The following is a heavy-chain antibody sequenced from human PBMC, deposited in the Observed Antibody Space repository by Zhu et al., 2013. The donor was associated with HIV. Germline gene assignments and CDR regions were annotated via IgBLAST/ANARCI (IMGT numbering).Heavy chain of an antibody. CDR1: GVPVSSGGYY. J-gene: IGHJ3*02. D-gene: IGHD6-19*01. Sequence: QVQLQESGPGLLKPSETLSLTCSVSGVPVSSGGYYWSWIRQRPEKGLEWIGFIYYSGTTNYNPSLKSRVTMSVDTSKNQFSLNLSSVTAADTAVYYCARVQQWLVLGAFDIWGQGTMVTVSS. CDR2: IYYSGTT. CDR3: ARVQQWLVLGAFDI. V-gene: IGHV4-61*08.